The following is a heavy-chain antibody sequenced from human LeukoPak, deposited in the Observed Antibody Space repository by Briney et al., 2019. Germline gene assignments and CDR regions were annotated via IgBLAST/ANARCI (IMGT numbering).Heavy chain of an antibody. D-gene: IGHD2-2*01. V-gene: IGHV3-21*01. Sequence: GGSLRLSCAASGFTFSTYRMNWVRQAPGKGLEWVSPIGTRGTHIYYVDSVKGRFTISRDNAKNSLYLQMNSLRAEDTAVYYCATSRYCSTTSCYGWFDPWGQGTLVTVSS. CDR1: GFTFSTYR. CDR2: IGTRGTHI. CDR3: ATSRYCSTTSCYGWFDP. J-gene: IGHJ5*02.